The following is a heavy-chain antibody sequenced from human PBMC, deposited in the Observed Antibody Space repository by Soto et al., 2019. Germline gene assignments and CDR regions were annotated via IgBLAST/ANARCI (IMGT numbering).Heavy chain of an antibody. CDR1: GFTFSNYN. J-gene: IGHJ1*01. D-gene: IGHD3-22*01. Sequence: EVQLVESGGGLVQPGGSLRLSCAASGFTFSNYNMNWVRQAPGKGLEYIAYISGSSSTIHYADSVKGRFTISRDNSKNTLYLQMNSLRAEDTAVYYCASYRGGYSHTFQHWGQGTLVTVSS. V-gene: IGHV3-48*01. CDR3: ASYRGGYSHTFQH. CDR2: ISGSSSTI.